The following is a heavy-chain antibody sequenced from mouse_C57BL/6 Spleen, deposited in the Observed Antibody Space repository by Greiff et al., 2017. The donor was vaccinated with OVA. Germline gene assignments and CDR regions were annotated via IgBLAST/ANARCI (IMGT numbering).Heavy chain of an antibody. Sequence: DVKLQESGPELVKPGASVKIPCKASGYTFTDYNMDWVKQSHGKSLEWIGDINPNNGGTIYNQKFKGKATLTVDKSSSTAYMELRSLTSEDTAVYYCARRTTVVPYFDYWGQGTTLTVSS. CDR1: GYTFTDYN. J-gene: IGHJ2*01. V-gene: IGHV1-18*01. D-gene: IGHD1-1*01. CDR3: ARRTTVVPYFDY. CDR2: INPNNGGT.